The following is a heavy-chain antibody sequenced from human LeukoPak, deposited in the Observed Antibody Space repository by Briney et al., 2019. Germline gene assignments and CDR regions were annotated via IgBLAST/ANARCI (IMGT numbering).Heavy chain of an antibody. J-gene: IGHJ4*02. CDR1: GFTFSSYW. Sequence: PGGSLRLSCAASGFTFSSYWMNWVRQAPGKGLVWVSRIASDGSSTTYADSVKGRFSISRDNAKNTLYLQMNSLRAEDTAVYYCAREPPEDYYDNPYIDYWGQGTLVTVSS. V-gene: IGHV3-74*01. CDR3: AREPPEDYYDNPYIDY. D-gene: IGHD3-22*01. CDR2: IASDGSST.